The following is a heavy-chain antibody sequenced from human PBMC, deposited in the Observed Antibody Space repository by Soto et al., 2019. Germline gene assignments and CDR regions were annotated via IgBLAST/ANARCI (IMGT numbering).Heavy chain of an antibody. Sequence: ASVKVSCKASGFTFTSSAVQWVRQARGQRREWIGWIVVGSGNTNYAQKFQERVTITRDMSTSTAYMELSSLRSEDTAVYYCAAGPHSSSWYGYYYHYGMDVWGQGTTVTVSS. CDR2: IVVGSGNT. CDR3: AAGPHSSSWYGYYYHYGMDV. V-gene: IGHV1-58*01. J-gene: IGHJ6*02. D-gene: IGHD6-13*01. CDR1: GFTFTSSA.